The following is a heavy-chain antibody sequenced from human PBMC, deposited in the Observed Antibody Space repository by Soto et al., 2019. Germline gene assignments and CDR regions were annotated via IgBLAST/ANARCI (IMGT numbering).Heavy chain of an antibody. Sequence: EASVKVSCKASGGTFSSYAISWVRQAPGQGLEWMGGIIPIFGTANYAQKFQGRVTMTTDTSTSTAYMELMSLRSDDTAVYYCARDRGYCSGGRCTSDWFDPWGQGTLVTVSS. D-gene: IGHD2-15*01. J-gene: IGHJ5*02. CDR2: IIPIFGTA. CDR1: GGTFSSYA. V-gene: IGHV1-69*05. CDR3: ARDRGYCSGGRCTSDWFDP.